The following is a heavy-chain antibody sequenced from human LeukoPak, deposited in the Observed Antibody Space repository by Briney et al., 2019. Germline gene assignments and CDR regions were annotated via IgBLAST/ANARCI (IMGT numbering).Heavy chain of an antibody. Sequence: GGSLRLSCAASGFTFRDSYMSWIRQAPGKGLEWVSYISSSGGTIYYADSVQGRFTISRNNAENSLYLHMNSLRAEDTAVYYCVRVREMASSWGQGTLVTVSS. J-gene: IGHJ4*02. D-gene: IGHD5-24*01. CDR3: VRVREMASS. CDR1: GFTFRDSY. V-gene: IGHV3-11*01. CDR2: ISSSGGTI.